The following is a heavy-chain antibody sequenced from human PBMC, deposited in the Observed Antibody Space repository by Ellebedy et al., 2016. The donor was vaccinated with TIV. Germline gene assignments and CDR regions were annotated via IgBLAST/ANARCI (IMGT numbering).Heavy chain of an antibody. CDR1: GFTFSTYA. J-gene: IGHJ3*02. D-gene: IGHD1-1*01. CDR3: ARDDSRPGNGFDI. CDR2: ILSDGSNS. V-gene: IGHV3-30-3*01. Sequence: GESLKISCAAPGFTFSTYAMHWVRQAPGKGLEWVALILSDGSNSYYVDPVKGRFTISRDNSQNTLYLQMNSLRAEDTAVYYCARDDSRPGNGFDIWGLGTMVTVSS.